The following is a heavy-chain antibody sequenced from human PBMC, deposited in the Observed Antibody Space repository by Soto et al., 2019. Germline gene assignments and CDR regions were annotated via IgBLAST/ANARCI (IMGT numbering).Heavy chain of an antibody. CDR2: TYYRSKWYN. V-gene: IGHV6-1*01. Sequence: SQTLSLTCAISGDSVSSNSAAWNWIRQSPSRGLEWLGRTYYRSKWYNDYAVSVKSRITINPDTSKNQFSLQLNSVTPEDTAVYYCVSGGKTAANNYYGMDVWGQGTTVTVSS. J-gene: IGHJ6*02. CDR3: VSGGKTAANNYYGMDV. D-gene: IGHD2-2*01. CDR1: GDSVSSNSAA.